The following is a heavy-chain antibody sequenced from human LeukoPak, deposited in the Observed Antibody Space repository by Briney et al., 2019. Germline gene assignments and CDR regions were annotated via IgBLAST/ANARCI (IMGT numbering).Heavy chain of an antibody. CDR2: IRSNFAT. CDR3: TISDSSVYRLDY. D-gene: IGHD3-22*01. J-gene: IGHJ4*02. Sequence: GGSVRLSCATSGFTFSGSAMHWVRQASGKGLEWVGRIRSNFATAYAESVKGRFTISRDDSRNTAYLQMSSLKTEDTAVYYCTISDSSVYRLDYWGQGTLVT. CDR1: GFTFSGSA. V-gene: IGHV3-73*01.